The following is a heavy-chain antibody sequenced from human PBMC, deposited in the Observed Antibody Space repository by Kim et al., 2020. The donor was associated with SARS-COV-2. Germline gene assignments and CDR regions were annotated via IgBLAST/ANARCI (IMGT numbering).Heavy chain of an antibody. CDR2: ISYDGSNK. J-gene: IGHJ6*02. CDR1: GFTFSSYA. CDR3: VVLELWSGMDV. D-gene: IGHD1-7*01. Sequence: GGSLRLSCAASGFTFSSYAMHWVRQAPGKGLEWVAVISYDGSNKYYADSVKGRFTISRDNSKNTLYLQMNSLRAEDTAVYYCVVLELWSGMDVWGQGTTVTVSS. V-gene: IGHV3-30-3*01.